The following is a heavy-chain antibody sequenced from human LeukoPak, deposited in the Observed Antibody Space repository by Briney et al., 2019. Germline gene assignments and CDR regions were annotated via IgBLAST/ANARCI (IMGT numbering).Heavy chain of an antibody. D-gene: IGHD5-24*01. J-gene: IGHJ4*02. CDR2: IYTSGST. CDR1: GGSISSGSYY. Sequence: SETLSLTCTVSGGSISSGSYYWSWLRQPAGKGLEWIGRIYTSGSTNYNPSLKSRVTISVDTSKNQFSLKLSSVTAADTAVYYCARQDGYKGYFDYWGQGTLVTVSS. V-gene: IGHV4-61*02. CDR3: ARQDGYKGYFDY.